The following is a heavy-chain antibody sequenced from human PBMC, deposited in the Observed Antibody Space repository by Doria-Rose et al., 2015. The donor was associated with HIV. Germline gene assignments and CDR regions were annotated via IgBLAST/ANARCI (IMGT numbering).Heavy chain of an antibody. CDR2: IFSDDER. Sequence: QITLKESGPVLVKPTETLTLTCTVSGVSLSSPGMGVSWIRQPPVKALEWLANIFSDDERSYKPSLKSRLTISRGTSKSQVVLTMTDMDPVDTATYYCARIKSSRWYHKYYFDFWGQGTLVIVSA. CDR3: ARIKSSRWYHKYYFDF. V-gene: IGHV2-26*01. CDR1: GVSLSSPGMG. J-gene: IGHJ4*02. D-gene: IGHD6-13*01.